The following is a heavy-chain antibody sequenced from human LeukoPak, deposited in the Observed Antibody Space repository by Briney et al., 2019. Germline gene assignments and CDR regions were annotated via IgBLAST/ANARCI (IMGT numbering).Heavy chain of an antibody. Sequence: SETLSLTCTVSGVSIINYYWSWIRQPPGKGLEWIGEINHSGSTNYNPSLKSRVTISVDTSKNQFSLKLSSVTAADTAVYYCARGFIRRWFGETRRYYFDYWGQGTLVTVSS. CDR1: GVSIINYY. J-gene: IGHJ4*02. CDR3: ARGFIRRWFGETRRYYFDY. CDR2: INHSGST. V-gene: IGHV4-34*01. D-gene: IGHD3-10*01.